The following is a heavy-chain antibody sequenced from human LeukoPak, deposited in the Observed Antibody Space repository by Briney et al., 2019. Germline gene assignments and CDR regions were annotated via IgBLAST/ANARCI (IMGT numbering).Heavy chain of an antibody. Sequence: SETLSLTCSVSGGYISSYYWSWIRQPAGKGLESIGHISTSGSTNYNPSLKSRVTMSVDTSKNQFSLKLSSVTAADTAVYYCARLLSIAAAEVWGQGTLVTVSS. V-gene: IGHV4-4*07. D-gene: IGHD6-13*01. J-gene: IGHJ4*02. CDR2: ISTSGST. CDR3: ARLLSIAAAEV. CDR1: GGYISSYY.